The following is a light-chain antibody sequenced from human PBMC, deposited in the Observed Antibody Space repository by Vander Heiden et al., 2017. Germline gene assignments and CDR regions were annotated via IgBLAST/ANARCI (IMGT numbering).Light chain of an antibody. J-gene: IGKJ2*01. CDR2: LGS. CDR3: MQALQTPYT. V-gene: IGKV2-28*01. CDR1: QSRLHSNGYNY. Sequence: IVMTQSPLSLPVTPREPASISCRSSQSRLHSNGYNYLDWYLQKPGQSPRLLIYLGSNRASGVPDRFSGSGSGTDFTLKISRVEAEDVGLYYCMQALQTPYTFGQGTKLEIK.